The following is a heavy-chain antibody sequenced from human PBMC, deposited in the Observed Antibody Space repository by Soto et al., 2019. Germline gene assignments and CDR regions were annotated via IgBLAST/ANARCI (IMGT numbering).Heavy chain of an antibody. Sequence: EASVKVSCKASGFTFTSSAVQWVRQARGQRLEWIGWIVVGSGNTNYAQKFQERVTITRDMSTSTAYMELSSLRSEDTAVYYCAASPRYNWNADYYYGMDVWGQGTTVTVSS. D-gene: IGHD1-20*01. CDR2: IVVGSGNT. J-gene: IGHJ6*02. CDR3: AASPRYNWNADYYYGMDV. V-gene: IGHV1-58*01. CDR1: GFTFTSSA.